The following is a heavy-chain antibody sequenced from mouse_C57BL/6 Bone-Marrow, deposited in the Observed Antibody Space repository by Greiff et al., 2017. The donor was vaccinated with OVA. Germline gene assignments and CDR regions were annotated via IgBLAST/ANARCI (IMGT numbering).Heavy chain of an antibody. Sequence: EVHLVESGGGLVQPKGSLKLSCAASGFTFTTYAMHWVRQAPGKGLEWVARIRSKSSNYATYYADSVKDRFTISRDDSQSMLYLQMNNLKTEDTAMDYCGRDHHGYFLYWYFDVWGTGTTVTVSS. CDR1: GFTFTTYA. J-gene: IGHJ1*03. V-gene: IGHV10-3*01. CDR2: IRSKSSNYAT. D-gene: IGHD2-3*01. CDR3: GRDHHGYFLYWYFDV.